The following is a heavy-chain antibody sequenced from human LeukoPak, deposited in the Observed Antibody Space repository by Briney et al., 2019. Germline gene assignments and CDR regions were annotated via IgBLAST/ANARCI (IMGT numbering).Heavy chain of an antibody. D-gene: IGHD3-3*01. J-gene: IGHJ6*03. V-gene: IGHV1-18*01. CDR3: ARDYHDFWSPRLPHMDV. CDR2: ISAYNGNT. CDR1: GYTFTSYG. Sequence: GASVKVSCKASGYTFTSYGISWVRQAPGQGLEWMGWISAYNGNTNYAQKLQGRVTMTTDTSTSTAYMELRSLRSDDTAVYYCARDYHDFWSPRLPHMDVWGKGTTVTVSS.